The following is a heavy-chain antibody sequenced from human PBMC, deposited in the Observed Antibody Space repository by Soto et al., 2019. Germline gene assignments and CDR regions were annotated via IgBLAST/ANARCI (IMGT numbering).Heavy chain of an antibody. J-gene: IGHJ4*02. V-gene: IGHV3-7*01. D-gene: IGHD6-13*01. CDR3: ARDHSSSWYQGNSGWRDLDH. CDR1: GFTFSNYW. Sequence: GGSLRLSCAASGFTFSNYWMSWVRQAPGKGLEWVANVKQDGSEKNYVDSVKGRFTISRGNAKKSLYLQMTSLRVEDTAVYYCARDHSSSWYQGNSGWRDLDHWGQGTLVTVSS. CDR2: VKQDGSEK.